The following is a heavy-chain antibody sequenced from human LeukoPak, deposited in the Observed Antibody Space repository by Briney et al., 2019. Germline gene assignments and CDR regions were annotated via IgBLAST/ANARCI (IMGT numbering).Heavy chain of an antibody. D-gene: IGHD1-26*01. V-gene: IGHV3-74*01. CDR1: GSAFSRSW. CDR2: INNDATRT. J-gene: IGHJ6*02. CDR3: ASDGACAMAV. Sequence: PGGSLRLSCAASGSAFSRSWIHWVRQAPGKGLVWVSHINNDATRTTYADSVRGRFTISRDNAKNTVSLQMNSLRAEDTAVYYCASDGACAMAVWGQGAT.